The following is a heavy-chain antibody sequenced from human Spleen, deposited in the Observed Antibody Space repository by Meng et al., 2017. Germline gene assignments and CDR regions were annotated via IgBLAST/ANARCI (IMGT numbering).Heavy chain of an antibody. Sequence: ASVKVSCKASGGTFSSYAISWVRQAPGQGLQWMGWINIYNGITNYGRNFQGRVTLTTDTSTSTGYMELRSLTSDDTAVYYCATRGNPYLDRWGQGTLVTFSS. CDR3: ATRGNPYLDR. CDR2: INIYNGIT. V-gene: IGHV1-18*01. CDR1: GGTFSSYA. J-gene: IGHJ4*02.